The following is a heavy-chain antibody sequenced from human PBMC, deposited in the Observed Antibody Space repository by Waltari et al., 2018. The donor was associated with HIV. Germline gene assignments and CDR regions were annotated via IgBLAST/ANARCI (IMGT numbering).Heavy chain of an antibody. J-gene: IGHJ6*02. V-gene: IGHV3-11*01. CDR2: ISPRGGSI. D-gene: IGHD3-10*01. Sequence: QVQLVESGGGLVKPGGSLRLSCAASGFSLSDYYMSWIRQAPGKGLEWVSSISPRGGSIGDAESVRGRFTISRDNAEDSLHLQMHSLRAEDTAVYYCTRHRGAILLSSGRDGLDVWGQGTTVTVSS. CDR1: GFSLSDYY. CDR3: TRHRGAILLSSGRDGLDV.